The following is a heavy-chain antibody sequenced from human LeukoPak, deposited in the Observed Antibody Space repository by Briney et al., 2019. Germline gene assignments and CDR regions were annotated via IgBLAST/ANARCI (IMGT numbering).Heavy chain of an antibody. Sequence: SQTLSLTYAISGHSVSSNSAAWTWLRQSPSRGLEWLGRTYYRSKWYNDYAVSVKSRITINPDTSKNQFSLQLNSVTPEDTAVYYCAMGSSSGVSYYFDYWGQGTLVTVSS. J-gene: IGHJ4*02. V-gene: IGHV6-1*01. CDR3: AMGSSSGVSYYFDY. CDR2: TYYRSKWYN. CDR1: GHSVSSNSAA. D-gene: IGHD6-6*01.